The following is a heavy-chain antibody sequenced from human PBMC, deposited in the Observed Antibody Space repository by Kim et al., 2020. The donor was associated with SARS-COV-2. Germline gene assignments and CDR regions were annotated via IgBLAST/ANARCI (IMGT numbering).Heavy chain of an antibody. Sequence: AVSVKSRITINPDPSKNQFSLQLNSVTPEDTAVYYCARARGGYSGYASDYWGQGTLVTVSS. D-gene: IGHD5-12*01. V-gene: IGHV6-1*01. CDR3: ARARGGYSGYASDY. J-gene: IGHJ4*02.